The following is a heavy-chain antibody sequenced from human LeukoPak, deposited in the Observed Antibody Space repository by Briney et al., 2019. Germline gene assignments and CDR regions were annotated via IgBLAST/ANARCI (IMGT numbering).Heavy chain of an antibody. CDR3: VRAIGLDFDF. V-gene: IGHV3-74*01. D-gene: IGHD2/OR15-2a*01. Sequence: GGSLRLSCAASGFSFSGYWMHWVRHDPGKGLVWVSRINSDGSSTAYADSVKGRFTISRDNAKNTLYLQMNSLRAEDTAMYYCVRAIGLDFDFWGQGTLVTVSS. J-gene: IGHJ4*02. CDR1: GFSFSGYW. CDR2: INSDGSST.